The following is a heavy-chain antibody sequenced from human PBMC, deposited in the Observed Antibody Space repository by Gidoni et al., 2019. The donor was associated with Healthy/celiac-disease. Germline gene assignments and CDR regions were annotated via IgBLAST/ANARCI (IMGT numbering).Heavy chain of an antibody. D-gene: IGHD3-9*01. CDR3: ARLNYDILTGYYTRYYYGMDV. J-gene: IGHJ6*02. CDR1: GGPFSSYA. V-gene: IGHV1-69*04. CDR2: IIPILGIA. Sequence: QVQLVQSGAEVKKPGSSVKVSCKASGGPFSSYAISWVRQAPGQGLEWMGRIIPILGIANYAQKFQGRVTITADKSTSTAYMELSSLRSEDTAVYYCARLNYDILTGYYTRYYYGMDVWGQGTTVTVSS.